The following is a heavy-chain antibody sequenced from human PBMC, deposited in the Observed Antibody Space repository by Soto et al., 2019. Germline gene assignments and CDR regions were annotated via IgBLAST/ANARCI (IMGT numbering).Heavy chain of an antibody. Sequence: GGSLRLSCAASGFTFSDYYMSWIRQAPGKGLEWVSYISSSSSYTNYADSVKGRFTISRDNAKNSLYLQMNSLRAEDTAVYYCARRMGSSWSFDYWGQGTLVTVSS. CDR1: GFTFSDYY. V-gene: IGHV3-11*06. CDR2: ISSSSSYT. J-gene: IGHJ4*02. CDR3: ARRMGSSWSFDY. D-gene: IGHD6-13*01.